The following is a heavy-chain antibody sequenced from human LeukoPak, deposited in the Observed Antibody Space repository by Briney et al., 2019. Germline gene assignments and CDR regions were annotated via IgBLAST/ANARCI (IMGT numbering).Heavy chain of an antibody. CDR3: ARDPAYSSILAGFDY. Sequence: ASETLSLTCTVSGGSISSYYWSWIRQPPGKGQEWIGYIYYSGSTNYNPSLKSRVTISVDTSKNQFSLKLSSVTAADTAVYYCARDPAYSSILAGFDYWGQGTLVTVSS. CDR1: GGSISSYY. CDR2: IYYSGST. V-gene: IGHV4-59*01. D-gene: IGHD6-13*01. J-gene: IGHJ4*02.